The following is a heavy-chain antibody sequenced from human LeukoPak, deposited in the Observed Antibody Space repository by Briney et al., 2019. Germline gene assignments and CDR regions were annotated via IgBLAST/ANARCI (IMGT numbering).Heavy chain of an antibody. Sequence: PGGSLRLSCAASGFIFSNAWMSWVRQAPGKGLEWVGRIKSKTDGGTTDYAAPVKGRFTIPRDDSKNTLYLQMNSLKTEDTAVYYCTTDEYYDSSGYYYGLEFDYWGQGTLVTVSS. V-gene: IGHV3-15*01. D-gene: IGHD3-22*01. CDR2: IKSKTDGGTT. CDR3: TTDEYYDSSGYYYGLEFDY. J-gene: IGHJ4*02. CDR1: GFIFSNAW.